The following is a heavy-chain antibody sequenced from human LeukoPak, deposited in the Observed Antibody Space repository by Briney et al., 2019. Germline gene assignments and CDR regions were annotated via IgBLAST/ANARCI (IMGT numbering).Heavy chain of an antibody. CDR3: ARLANIVVVPAAIRYNWFDP. CDR1: GGSISSYY. CDR2: IYYSGST. Sequence: SETLSLTCTVSGGSISSYYWSWLRQPPGKGLEWIGYIYYSGSTNYNPSLKSRVTISVDTSKNQFSLKLSSVTAADTAVYYCARLANIVVVPAAIRYNWFDPWGQGTLVTVSS. V-gene: IGHV4-59*01. J-gene: IGHJ5*02. D-gene: IGHD2-2*01.